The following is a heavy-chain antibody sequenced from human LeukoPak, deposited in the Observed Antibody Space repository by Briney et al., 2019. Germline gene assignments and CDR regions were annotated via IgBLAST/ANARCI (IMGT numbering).Heavy chain of an antibody. CDR1: GDSISNYY. Sequence: SETLSLTCTVSGDSISNYYWSWIRQPPGKGLEWIGYIYYSGSANYNPSLKGRVTISVDTSKNQFSLKLSSVTAADTAVYYCARAISRGRRLQLEFDYWGQGTLVTVSS. CDR2: IYYSGSA. D-gene: IGHD5-24*01. J-gene: IGHJ4*02. V-gene: IGHV4-59*01. CDR3: ARAISRGRRLQLEFDY.